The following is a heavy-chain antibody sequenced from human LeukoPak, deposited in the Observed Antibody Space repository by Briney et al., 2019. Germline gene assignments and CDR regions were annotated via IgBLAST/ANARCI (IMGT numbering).Heavy chain of an antibody. CDR2: IIPIFETT. Sequence: SVKVSCKFSTGAFDNYAVNWVRQAPGQGLEWMGAIIPIFETTNYAPKFQGRITITADGSTGTAYMDLSSLRSEDTAIYYCARSLRVSGDFDYWGQGTQVIGS. V-gene: IGHV1-69*01. CDR3: ARSLRVSGDFDY. J-gene: IGHJ4*02. CDR1: TGAFDNYA. D-gene: IGHD2-8*01.